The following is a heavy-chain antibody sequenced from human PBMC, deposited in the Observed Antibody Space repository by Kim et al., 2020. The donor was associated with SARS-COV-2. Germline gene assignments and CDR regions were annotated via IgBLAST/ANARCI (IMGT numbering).Heavy chain of an antibody. CDR1: GFNFRTYA. CDR2: ILINDYT. Sequence: GGSLRLSCTTSGFNFRTYAMSWIRQAPGKGLEWVSAILINDYTYYADSVKGRFTISRDNSRNTLYLQMNDLRGDDTANYDCARDVRYTTRENLLDPWGQG. V-gene: IGHV3-23*01. CDR3: ARDVRYTTRENLLDP. J-gene: IGHJ5*02. D-gene: IGHD4-4*01.